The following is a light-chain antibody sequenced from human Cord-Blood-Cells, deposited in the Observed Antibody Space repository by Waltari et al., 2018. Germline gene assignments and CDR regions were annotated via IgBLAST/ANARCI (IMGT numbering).Light chain of an antibody. J-gene: IGLJ3*02. V-gene: IGLV3-25*03. CDR2: KDR. CDR1: ALPKQS. Sequence: SYELTQPPSVSVSPGQTARITCPGDALPKQSPYWYQQKPGQAPVLVIYKDRERPSGIPERFSGSSSGTTVTLTISGVQAEDEADYYCQSADSSGTYRVFGGGTKLTVL. CDR3: QSADSSGTYRV.